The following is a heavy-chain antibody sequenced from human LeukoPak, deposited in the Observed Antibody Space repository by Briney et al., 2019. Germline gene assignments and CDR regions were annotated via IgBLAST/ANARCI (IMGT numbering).Heavy chain of an antibody. CDR3: ARGRHYYDSSGYRPMDY. D-gene: IGHD3-22*01. CDR1: GYTFTSYG. Sequence: ASVKVSCKASGYTFTSYGISWVRQAPGQGLEWMGWISAYNGNTKYSQKFQGRVTITRDTSASTAYMELSSLRSEDTAVYYCARGRHYYDSSGYRPMDYWGQGTLVTVSS. V-gene: IGHV1-18*01. J-gene: IGHJ4*02. CDR2: ISAYNGNT.